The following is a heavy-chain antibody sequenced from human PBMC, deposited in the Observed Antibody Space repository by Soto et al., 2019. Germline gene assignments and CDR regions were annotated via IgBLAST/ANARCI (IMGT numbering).Heavy chain of an antibody. J-gene: IGHJ4*02. CDR1: GFTFSNAW. V-gene: IGHV3-15*07. Sequence: SLRLSCAASGFTFSNAWMNWVRQAPGKGLEWVGRIKSKAHGGTADFAAPVKDRFTISRDDSENTVYLQMNSLKIEDTAVYYCTTDTYDIVTGFYRFDYWGQGTQVTVSS. CDR3: TTDTYDIVTGFYRFDY. CDR2: IKSKAHGGTA. D-gene: IGHD3-9*01.